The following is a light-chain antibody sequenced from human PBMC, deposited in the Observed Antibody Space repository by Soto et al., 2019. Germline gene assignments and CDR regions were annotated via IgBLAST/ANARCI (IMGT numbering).Light chain of an antibody. J-gene: IGKJ1*01. V-gene: IGKV3-20*01. CDR2: GAF. CDR3: HLYGSSSWT. Sequence: EIVLTQSPGTLSLSPGERATLSCRASQSVSGSYLAWYQQKPGQAPRLLIYGAFSRATGIPERISGSGSGTDFTLTISRLEPEDFAVYYCHLYGSSSWTFGQGTKVEIK. CDR1: QSVSGSY.